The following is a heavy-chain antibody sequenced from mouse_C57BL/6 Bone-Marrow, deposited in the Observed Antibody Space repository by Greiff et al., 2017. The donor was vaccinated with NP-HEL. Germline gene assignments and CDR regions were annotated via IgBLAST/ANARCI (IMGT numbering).Heavy chain of an antibody. CDR3: AIIGMVRGDY. Sequence: VHLVESGAELARPGASVKMSCKASGYTFTSYTMHWVKQRPGQGLEWIGYINPSSGYTKYNQKFKDKATLTADKSSSTAYMQLSSLTSEDSAVYYCAIIGMVRGDYWGQGTTLTVSS. CDR2: INPSSGYT. V-gene: IGHV1-4*01. CDR1: GYTFTSYT. D-gene: IGHD2-3*01. J-gene: IGHJ2*01.